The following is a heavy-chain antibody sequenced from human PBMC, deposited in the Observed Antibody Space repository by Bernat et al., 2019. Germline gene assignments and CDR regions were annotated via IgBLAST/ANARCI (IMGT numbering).Heavy chain of an antibody. D-gene: IGHD4-23*01. Sequence: QVQLVESGGGVVQPGRSLRLSCAASGFTFSSYGMHWVRQAPGKGLEWVAVISYDGSNKYYADSVKGRFTISRDNSKNTLYLQMNSLRAEDTAVYYCAKDLADYGGVLYYFDYWGQGTLVTVSS. CDR1: GFTFSSYG. CDR3: AKDLADYGGVLYYFDY. J-gene: IGHJ4*02. V-gene: IGHV3-30*18. CDR2: ISYDGSNK.